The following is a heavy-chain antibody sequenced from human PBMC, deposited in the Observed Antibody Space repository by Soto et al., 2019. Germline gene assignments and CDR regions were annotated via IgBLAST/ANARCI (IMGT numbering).Heavy chain of an antibody. V-gene: IGHV3-23*01. Sequence: GGALRLSCAASGFTFSSYAMSWVRQAPGKGLEWVSAISGSGGSTYYADSVKGRLTISRDNSKNTLYLQMNSLRAEDTAVYYCAKDHGIAVAEIDYWGQGTLVTVSS. D-gene: IGHD6-19*01. J-gene: IGHJ4*02. CDR2: ISGSGGST. CDR3: AKDHGIAVAEIDY. CDR1: GFTFSSYA.